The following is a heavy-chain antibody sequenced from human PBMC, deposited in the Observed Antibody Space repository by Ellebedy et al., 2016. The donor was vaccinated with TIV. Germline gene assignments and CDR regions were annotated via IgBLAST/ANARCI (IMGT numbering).Heavy chain of an antibody. J-gene: IGHJ3*02. CDR1: GFSFSSYW. Sequence: GGSLRLSCAASGFSFSSYWMTWVRQAPGKGLEWVANINQDGSYKYYVDSLRGRFTISRDNAKNSLYLQMHSLRGEDTAVYYCATDGSYGDYRSPTHAFVMWGQGTLVTVSS. CDR2: INQDGSYK. D-gene: IGHD4-17*01. CDR3: ATDGSYGDYRSPTHAFVM. V-gene: IGHV3-7*01.